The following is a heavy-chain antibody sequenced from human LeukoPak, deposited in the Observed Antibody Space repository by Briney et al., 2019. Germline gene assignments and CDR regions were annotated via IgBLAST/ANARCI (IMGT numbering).Heavy chain of an antibody. CDR2: IIPIFGTA. Sequence: VASVKVSCKASGGTFSSYAISWVRQAPGQGLEWMGGIIPIFGTANYAQKFQDRVTITADESTSTAYMELSSLRSEDTAVYYCAGVESRGYYYGMDVWGQGTTVTVSS. CDR3: AGVESRGYYYGMDV. V-gene: IGHV1-69*13. CDR1: GGTFSSYA. J-gene: IGHJ6*02.